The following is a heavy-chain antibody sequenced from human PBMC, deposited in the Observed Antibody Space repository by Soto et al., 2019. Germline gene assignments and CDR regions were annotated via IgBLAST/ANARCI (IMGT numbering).Heavy chain of an antibody. CDR1: GFSRSTSGMC. V-gene: IGHV2-70*01. D-gene: IGHD1-7*01. CDR3: ARTQYNWNYIYYFDY. Sequence: SGPTLVNPTQTLTLTCTFSGFSRSTSGMCVSWIRQRPGKALEWLALIDWDDDKYYSTSLKTRLTISKDTSKNQVVLTMTNMDPVDTATYYCARTQYNWNYIYYFDYWGQGTLVTVSS. CDR2: IDWDDDK. J-gene: IGHJ4*02.